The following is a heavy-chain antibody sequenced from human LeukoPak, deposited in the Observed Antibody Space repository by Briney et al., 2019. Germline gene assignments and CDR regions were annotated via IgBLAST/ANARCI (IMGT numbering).Heavy chain of an antibody. D-gene: IGHD3-10*01. CDR3: ARDFSALWFGELSGWFDP. Sequence: SETLSLTCTVSGGSISSYYWNWIRQPPGKGLEWIGYIYYSGSTNYNPSLKSRVTISVDTSKNQFSLKLSSVTAADTAVYYCARDFSALWFGELSGWFDPWGQGTLVTVSS. CDR2: IYYSGST. J-gene: IGHJ5*02. CDR1: GGSISSYY. V-gene: IGHV4-59*01.